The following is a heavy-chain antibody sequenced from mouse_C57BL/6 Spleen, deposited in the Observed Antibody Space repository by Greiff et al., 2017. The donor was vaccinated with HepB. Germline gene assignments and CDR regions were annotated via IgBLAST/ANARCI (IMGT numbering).Heavy chain of an antibody. CDR3: ARAWYYGSSSWFAY. V-gene: IGHV1-18*01. CDR2: INPNNGGT. CDR1: GYTFTDYN. J-gene: IGHJ3*01. Sequence: EVQLQQSGPELVKPGASVKIPCKASGYTFTDYNMDWVKQSHGKSLEWIGDINPNNGGTIYNQKFKGKATLTVDKSSSTAYMELRSLTSEDTAVYYCARAWYYGSSSWFAYWGQGTLVTVSA. D-gene: IGHD1-1*01.